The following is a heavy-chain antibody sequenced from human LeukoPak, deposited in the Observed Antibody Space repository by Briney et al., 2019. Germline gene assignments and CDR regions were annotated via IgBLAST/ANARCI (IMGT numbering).Heavy chain of an antibody. CDR1: GFTFSSYS. V-gene: IGHV3-21*01. CDR3: ARESITVGYYFDY. J-gene: IGHJ4*02. Sequence: GGSLRLSCAASGFTFSSYSMNWVRQAPGKGLEWVSSISSGSSYIYYADSVKGRFTISRDNAKNSLYPQMNSLRAEDTAVYYCARESITVGYYFDYWGQGTLVTVSS. CDR2: ISSGSSYI. D-gene: IGHD1-14*01.